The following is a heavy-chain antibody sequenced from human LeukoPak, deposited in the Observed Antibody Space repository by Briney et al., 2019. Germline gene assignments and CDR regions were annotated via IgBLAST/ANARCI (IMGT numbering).Heavy chain of an antibody. D-gene: IGHD1-26*01. V-gene: IGHV3-23*01. CDR1: GFTFSSYA. J-gene: IGHJ4*02. Sequence: GGSLRLSCAASGFTFSSYAMSWVRQAPGKGLEWVSAISGSGGSTYYADSVKGRFTIPRDNSKNTLYLQMNSLRAEDTAVYYCAKTPPAYSGSPPLHWGQGTLVTVSS. CDR3: AKTPPAYSGSPPLH. CDR2: ISGSGGST.